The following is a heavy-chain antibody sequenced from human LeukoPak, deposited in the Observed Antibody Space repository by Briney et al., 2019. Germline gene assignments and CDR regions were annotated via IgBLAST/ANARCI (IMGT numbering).Heavy chain of an antibody. Sequence: SESLSLTCAVYGGSFNDYNWTWIRQPPGKGLEWIGEIGHNGTTNYNPSLKGRVTISVDTSKNQLSLSLTSVTAADTAVYYCARPSGGTPFKRFDYWGQGTLVTVSS. J-gene: IGHJ4*02. CDR2: IGHNGTT. CDR3: ARPSGGTPFKRFDY. V-gene: IGHV4-34*01. D-gene: IGHD1-1*01. CDR1: GGSFNDYN.